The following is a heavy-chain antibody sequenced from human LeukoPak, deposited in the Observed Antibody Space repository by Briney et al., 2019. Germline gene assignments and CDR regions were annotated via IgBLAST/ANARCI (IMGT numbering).Heavy chain of an antibody. D-gene: IGHD3-22*01. CDR3: ARETYDSSGYYYEAAFDI. CDR1: GGSISSYY. V-gene: IGHV4-59*06. J-gene: IGHJ3*02. CDR2: IYYSGST. Sequence: SETLSLTCTVSGGSISSYYWSWIRQHPGKGLEWIGYIYYSGSTYYNPSLKSRVTISVDTSKNQFSLKLSSVTAADTAVYYCARETYDSSGYYYEAAFDIWGQGTMVTVSS.